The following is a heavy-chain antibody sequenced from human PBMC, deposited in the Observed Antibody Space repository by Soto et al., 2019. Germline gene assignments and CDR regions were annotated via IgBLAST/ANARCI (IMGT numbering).Heavy chain of an antibody. Sequence: SETLSLTCAVYGGSFSGYYWSWSRQPPGKGLEWIGEINHSGSTNYNPSLKSRVTISVDTSKNQFSLKLSSVTAADTAVYYCARGRGITGTRYYYYGMDVWGQGTTVTVSS. V-gene: IGHV4-34*01. CDR2: INHSGST. D-gene: IGHD1-7*01. CDR3: ARGRGITGTRYYYYGMDV. J-gene: IGHJ6*02. CDR1: GGSFSGYY.